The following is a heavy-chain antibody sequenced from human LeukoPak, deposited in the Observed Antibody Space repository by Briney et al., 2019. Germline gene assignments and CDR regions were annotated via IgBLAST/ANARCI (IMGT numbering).Heavy chain of an antibody. J-gene: IGHJ4*02. V-gene: IGHV3-21*01. D-gene: IGHD3-10*01. Sequence: GGSLRLSCAASGFTFSSYSMNWVRQAPGKGLEWVSSISSSSSYIYYADSVKGRFTISRDNAKNSLYLQMNSLRAEDTAVYYCARDRYYGSGSYVLDCWGQGTLVTVSS. CDR1: GFTFSSYS. CDR2: ISSSSSYI. CDR3: ARDRYYGSGSYVLDC.